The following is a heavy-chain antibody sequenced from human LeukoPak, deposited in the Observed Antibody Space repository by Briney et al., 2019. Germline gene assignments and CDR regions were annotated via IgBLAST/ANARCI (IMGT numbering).Heavy chain of an antibody. V-gene: IGHV1-18*01. CDR3: ARIRKERAAHPPYNWFDP. CDR1: GYTFTSYG. J-gene: IGHJ5*02. CDR2: ISAYNGNT. Sequence: ASVKVSCKASGYTFTSYGISWVQQAPGQGLEWMGWISAYNGNTNYAQKLQGRVTMTTDTSTSTAYMELRSLRSDDTAVYYCARIRKERAAHPPYNWFDPWGQGTLVTASS. D-gene: IGHD6-13*01.